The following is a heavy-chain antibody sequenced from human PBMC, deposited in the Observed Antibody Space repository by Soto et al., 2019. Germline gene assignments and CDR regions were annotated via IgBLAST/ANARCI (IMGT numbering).Heavy chain of an antibody. J-gene: IGHJ6*02. CDR3: ARSYGSGSYYNKPETMRGMDV. CDR2: IWYDGSNK. CDR1: GFTFSSYG. V-gene: IGHV3-33*01. D-gene: IGHD3-10*01. Sequence: QVQLVESGGGVVQPGRSLRLSCAASGFTFSSYGMHWVRQAPGKGLEWVAVIWYDGSNKYYADSVKGRFTISRDNSKNTLYLQMNSLRAEDTAVYYCARSYGSGSYYNKPETMRGMDVWGQGTTVTVSS.